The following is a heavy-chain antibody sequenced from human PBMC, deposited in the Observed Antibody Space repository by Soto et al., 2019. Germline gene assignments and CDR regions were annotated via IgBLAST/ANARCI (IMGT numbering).Heavy chain of an antibody. Sequence: SETLSLTCTVSGGSISSYYWSWIRQPPGKGLEWIGYIYYSGSTNYNPSLKSRVTISVDTSKNQFSLKLSSVTAADMAVFYCARGLAAAGMGASGYYYYYYMDVWGKGTTVTVSS. CDR1: GGSISSYY. CDR3: ARGLAAAGMGASGYYYYYYMDV. CDR2: IYYSGST. D-gene: IGHD6-13*01. V-gene: IGHV4-59*01. J-gene: IGHJ6*03.